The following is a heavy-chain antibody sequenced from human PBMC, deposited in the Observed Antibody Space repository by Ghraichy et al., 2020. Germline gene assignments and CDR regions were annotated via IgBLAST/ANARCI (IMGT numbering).Heavy chain of an antibody. D-gene: IGHD4-17*01. V-gene: IGHV3-53*01. CDR3: ARDYVTTWNDAFDI. J-gene: IGHJ3*02. CDR1: WFTGSSNY. Sequence: GGSLSLSCAASWFTGSSNYMRGGREAPGKVVEWASVIYSGGSTYYADSVKGRFTISRDNSKNTLYLQMNSLRAEDTAVYYCARDYVTTWNDAFDIWGQGTMV. CDR2: IYSGGST.